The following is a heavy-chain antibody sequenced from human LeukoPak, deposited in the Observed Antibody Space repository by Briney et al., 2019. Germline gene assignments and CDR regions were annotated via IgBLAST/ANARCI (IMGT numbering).Heavy chain of an antibody. CDR3: ARAYGSGSHDYYYGMDV. CDR1: GFTFSSYD. CDR2: IGTAGDP. D-gene: IGHD3-10*01. Sequence: GGSLRLSCAASGFTFSSYDMHWVRHATGKGLEWVSAIGTAGDPYYPGSVKGRFTISRENAKNSLYLQMNSLRAGDTAVYYCARAYGSGSHDYYYGMDVWGKGTTVTVSS. J-gene: IGHJ6*04. V-gene: IGHV3-13*05.